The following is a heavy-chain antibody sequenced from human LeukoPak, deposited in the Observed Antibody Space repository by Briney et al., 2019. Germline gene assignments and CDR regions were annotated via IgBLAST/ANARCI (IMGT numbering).Heavy chain of an antibody. CDR3: ARDLNRLGYCSSTSCSGDAFDT. CDR2: IYTSGST. CDR1: GGSISSYY. D-gene: IGHD2-2*03. V-gene: IGHV4-4*07. Sequence: SETLSLTCTVSGGSISSYYWSWIRQPAGKGLEWIGRIYTSGSTNYNPSLKSRVTMSVDTSKNQFSLKLSSVTAADTAVYYCARDLNRLGYCSSTSCSGDAFDTWGQGTMVTVSS. J-gene: IGHJ3*02.